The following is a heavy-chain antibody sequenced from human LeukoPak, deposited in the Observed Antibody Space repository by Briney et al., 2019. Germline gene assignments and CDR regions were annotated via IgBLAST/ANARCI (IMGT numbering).Heavy chain of an antibody. J-gene: IGHJ6*03. D-gene: IGHD3-16*01. CDR3: ARHRGSPSTDYYYMDV. CDR2: IYYSGST. CDR1: GGSLSSSSYY. Sequence: PSETLSLTCTVSGGSLSSSSYYWGWIRQPPGKGLEWIGSIYYSGSTYYNPSLKSRVTISVDTSKNQFSLKLSSVTAADTAVYYCARHRGSPSTDYYYMDVWGKGTTVTVSS. V-gene: IGHV4-39*01.